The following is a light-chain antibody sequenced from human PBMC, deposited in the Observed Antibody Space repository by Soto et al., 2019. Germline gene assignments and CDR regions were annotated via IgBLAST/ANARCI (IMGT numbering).Light chain of an antibody. CDR1: QSVRSNF. Sequence: EIVLTQSPGTLSLSPGERATLSCRASQSVRSNFLAWYQQKPGQAPRLLIYGASRRATGIPDRFSGSGSGTDFTLTISRLESADFAVYYCQHYCSSPRTFGQGTRLEIK. CDR2: GAS. V-gene: IGKV3-20*01. CDR3: QHYCSSPRT. J-gene: IGKJ5*01.